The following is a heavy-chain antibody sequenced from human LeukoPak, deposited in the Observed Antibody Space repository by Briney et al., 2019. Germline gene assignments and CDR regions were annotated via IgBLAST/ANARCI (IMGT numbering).Heavy chain of an antibody. D-gene: IGHD3-10*01. CDR3: ARAVFYGSGSYWGY. J-gene: IGHJ4*02. CDR1: GFTVSSNY. V-gene: IGHV3-66*01. Sequence: GGSLRLSCAASGFTVSSNYMSWVRQAPGKGLEWVSVIYSGGSTYYADSVKGRFTISRDNSKNTLYLQMNSLRAEDTAVYYCARAVFYGSGSYWGYWGQGTLVTVSS. CDR2: IYSGGST.